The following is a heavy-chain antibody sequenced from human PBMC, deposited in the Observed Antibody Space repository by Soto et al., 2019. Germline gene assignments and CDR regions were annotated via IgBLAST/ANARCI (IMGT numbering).Heavy chain of an antibody. CDR3: ARGYASHDY. D-gene: IGHD2-2*01. CDR2: IYSSGST. J-gene: IGHJ4*02. Sequence: QVQLQESGPGLVKPSETLSLTCTVSGGSINNNYWSWIRPPPGKGLEWIGYIYSSGSTKYNPSLKSRVTISLDTSKNHFSLKLSSVTAADTAVHYCARGYASHDYWGQGTLVTVSS. V-gene: IGHV4-59*01. CDR1: GGSINNNY.